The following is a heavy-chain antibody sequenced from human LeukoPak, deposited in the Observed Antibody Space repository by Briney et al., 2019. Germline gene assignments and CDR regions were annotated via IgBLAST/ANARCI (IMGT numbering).Heavy chain of an antibody. Sequence: GGSLRLSCAASGFTFSSYAMSWVRQAPGKGLEWVSGISATGGNTDHADSVKGRFTISRDNSKDTLYLQMNSLRAEDTAIYYCAKASSPASGCITYWGQGTLVTVSS. CDR3: AKASSPASGCITY. D-gene: IGHD2-15*01. J-gene: IGHJ4*02. V-gene: IGHV3-23*01. CDR2: ISATGGNT. CDR1: GFTFSSYA.